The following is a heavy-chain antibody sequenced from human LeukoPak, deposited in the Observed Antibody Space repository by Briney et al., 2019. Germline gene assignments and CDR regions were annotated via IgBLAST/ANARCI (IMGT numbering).Heavy chain of an antibody. Sequence: GGSLRLSCAASGFTFSSYAMHWVRQAPGKGLEYVSGIRSNGGSTYYANSVKGRFTISRDNSKNTLYLQMGSLRAEDMAVYYCARDIHYIAYGAFDIWGQGTMVTVSS. J-gene: IGHJ3*02. CDR1: GFTFSSYA. CDR2: IRSNGGST. CDR3: ARDIHYIAYGAFDI. D-gene: IGHD2-2*02. V-gene: IGHV3-64*01.